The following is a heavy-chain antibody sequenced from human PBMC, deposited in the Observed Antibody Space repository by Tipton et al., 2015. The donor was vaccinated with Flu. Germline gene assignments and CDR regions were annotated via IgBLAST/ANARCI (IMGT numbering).Heavy chain of an antibody. CDR1: GGSISSSNW. D-gene: IGHD1-1*01. CDR2: IYHSGST. V-gene: IGHV4-4*02. Sequence: TLSLTCAVSGGSISSSNWWSWVRQPPGKGLEWIGEIYHSGSTNYNPSLKSRVTISVDKSKNQSSLKLSSVTAADTAVYYCAGSGDTTGTRAVDYWGQGTLVTVSS. CDR3: AGSGDTTGTRAVDY. J-gene: IGHJ4*02.